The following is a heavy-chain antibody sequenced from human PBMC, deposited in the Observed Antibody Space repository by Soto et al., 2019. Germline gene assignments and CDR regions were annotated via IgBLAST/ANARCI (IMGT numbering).Heavy chain of an antibody. CDR1: GFTFSSNA. CDR2: IYGNGGGT. V-gene: IGHV3-23*01. D-gene: IGHD5-12*01. J-gene: IGHJ4*02. Sequence: GGSLRLSCAASGFTFSSNAMSWVRQAPGKGLEWVSGIYGNGGGTFYADSVKGRFTISRDNSRNTLYLQMNSLRAEDTAVYYCAKDVRPDGYWDLDYWGQGTPVTVSS. CDR3: AKDVRPDGYWDLDY.